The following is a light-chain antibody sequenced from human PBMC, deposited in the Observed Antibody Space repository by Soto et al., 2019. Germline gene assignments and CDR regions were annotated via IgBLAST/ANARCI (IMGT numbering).Light chain of an antibody. V-gene: IGKV3-11*01. CDR1: QSVGSY. J-gene: IGKJ5*01. Sequence: IVLTQSPGTLSLSPGERATLSCRASQSVGSYLAWYQQKPGQAPRLLIYDASTRASGIPARFSGSGSGTDFTLTISSLEPEDFAVYYCQQRSSWPPTITFGQGTRLEIK. CDR2: DAS. CDR3: QQRSSWPPTIT.